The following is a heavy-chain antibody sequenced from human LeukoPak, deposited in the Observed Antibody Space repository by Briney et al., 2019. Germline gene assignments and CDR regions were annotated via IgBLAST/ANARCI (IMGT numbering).Heavy chain of an antibody. CDR1: GGSVSSGSYY. CDR2: IYYSGST. CDR3: ARIMTTVIYFDY. J-gene: IGHJ4*02. V-gene: IGHV4-61*01. D-gene: IGHD4-17*01. Sequence: SETLSLTCTVSGGSVSSGSYYWSWIRQPPGKGLEWIGYIYYSGSTNYNPSLKSRVTISVDTSKNQSSLKLSSVTAADTAVYYCARIMTTVIYFDYWGQGTLVTVSS.